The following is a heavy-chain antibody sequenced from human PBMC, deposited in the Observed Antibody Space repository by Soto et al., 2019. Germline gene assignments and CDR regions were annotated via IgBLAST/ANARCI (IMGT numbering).Heavy chain of an antibody. D-gene: IGHD3-16*02. Sequence: PGGSLRLSCAASGFTVSSNYMSWVRQAPGKGLEWVSVIYSGGSTYYADSVKGRFTISRDNSKNTLYLQMNSLRAEDTAVYYCASAIVYGKRHAFDIWGQGTMVTVSS. V-gene: IGHV3-66*01. CDR1: GFTVSSNY. J-gene: IGHJ3*02. CDR3: ASAIVYGKRHAFDI. CDR2: IYSGGST.